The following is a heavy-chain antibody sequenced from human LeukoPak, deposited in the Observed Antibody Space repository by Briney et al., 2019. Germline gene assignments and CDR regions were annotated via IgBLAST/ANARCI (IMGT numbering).Heavy chain of an antibody. CDR3: ARGSPNFDIVVVPAARRRNWFDP. V-gene: IGHV4-34*01. CDR2: INHSGST. J-gene: IGHJ5*02. CDR1: GGSFSGYY. Sequence: SETLSLTCGVYGGSFSGYYWSWIRQPPGKGLEWIGEINHSGSTNYNPSLKSRVTISVDTSKNQFSLKLSSVTAADTAVYYCARGSPNFDIVVVPAARRRNWFDPWGQGTLVTVSS. D-gene: IGHD2-2*01.